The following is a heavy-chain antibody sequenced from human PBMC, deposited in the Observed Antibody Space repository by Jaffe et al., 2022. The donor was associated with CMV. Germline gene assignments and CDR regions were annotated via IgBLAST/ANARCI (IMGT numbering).Heavy chain of an antibody. CDR1: GFTFSSYS. D-gene: IGHD5-18*01. Sequence: EVQLVESGGGLVQPGGSLRLSCAASGFTFSSYSMNWVRQAPGKGLEWVSYISSSSSTIYYADSVKGRFTISRDNAKNSLYLQMNSLRDEDTAVYYCARAQTGYSYGYPFDYWGQGTLVTVSS. CDR2: ISSSSSTI. CDR3: ARAQTGYSYGYPFDY. J-gene: IGHJ4*02. V-gene: IGHV3-48*02.